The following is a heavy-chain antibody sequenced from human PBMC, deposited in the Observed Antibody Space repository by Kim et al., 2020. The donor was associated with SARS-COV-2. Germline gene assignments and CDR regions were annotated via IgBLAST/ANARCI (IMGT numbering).Heavy chain of an antibody. CDR3: ARDKTDDSSGYNDY. CDR1: GFTFSSYG. CDR2: IWYDGSNK. J-gene: IGHJ4*02. D-gene: IGHD3-22*01. Sequence: GGSLRLSCAASGFTFSSYGMHWVRQAPGKGLEWVAVIWYDGSNKYYADSVKGRFTISRDNSKNTLYLQMNSLRAEDTAVYYCARDKTDDSSGYNDYWGQGTLVTVSS. V-gene: IGHV3-33*01.